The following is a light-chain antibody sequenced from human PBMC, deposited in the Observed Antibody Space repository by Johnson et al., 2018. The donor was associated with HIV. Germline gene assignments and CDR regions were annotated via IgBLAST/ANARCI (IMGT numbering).Light chain of an antibody. CDR1: SSNIGNTY. V-gene: IGLV1-51*01. J-gene: IGLJ1*01. CDR2: DNS. CDR3: GTWDLSLNAYV. Sequence: QSILTQPPSVSAAPGQKVTISCSGSSSNIGNTYVSWYQQLPGTAPKLLIYDNSKRPSGIPDRFSATKSGTSATLGITGLQTGDEADYYCGTWDLSLNAYVFGPGTKVTVL.